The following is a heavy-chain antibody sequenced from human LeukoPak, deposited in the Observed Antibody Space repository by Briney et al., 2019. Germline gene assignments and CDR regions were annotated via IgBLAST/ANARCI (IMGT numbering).Heavy chain of an antibody. D-gene: IGHD1-7*01. CDR2: INAGNGNT. V-gene: IGHV1-3*01. CDR1: GYTFTSYA. Sequence: ASVKVSCKASGYTFTSYAMHWVRQAPGQRLEWMGWINAGNGNTKYSQKFQGRVTITRDTSASTAYMELSSLRSEDTAVYYCAREILRHNWNCLDYWGQGTLVTVSS. CDR3: AREILRHNWNCLDY. J-gene: IGHJ4*02.